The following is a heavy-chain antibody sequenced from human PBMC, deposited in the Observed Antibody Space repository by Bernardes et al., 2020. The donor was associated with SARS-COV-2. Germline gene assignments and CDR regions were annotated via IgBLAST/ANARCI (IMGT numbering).Heavy chain of an antibody. J-gene: IGHJ6*02. CDR1: GGSFRGYY. D-gene: IGHD6-13*01. CDR3: ARGYGGSGSWSPDYYYFVLDI. CDR2: INDGGNT. V-gene: IGHV4-34*01. Sequence: SETLPLTCAVYGGSFRGYYWSWIRQPPGKGLEWIGEINDGGNTNYNPSLKSRVTLSVDTSKNQFSLKLDSVTAAETGAYYCARGYGGSGSWSPDYYYFVLDIWGQGNAVSVSS.